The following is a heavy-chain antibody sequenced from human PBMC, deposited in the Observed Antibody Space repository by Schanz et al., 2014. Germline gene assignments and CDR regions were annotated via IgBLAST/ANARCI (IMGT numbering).Heavy chain of an antibody. J-gene: IGHJ4*02. Sequence: QVQLLQSGAEVKKPGASVKVSCKASGYTFTGYYMHWVRQAPGQGLEWMGRINPNSGGTNYAQNLQGRVTMTTDTSTXTAYMELRSLRSDDTAVYYCARDRVYSYGLPADYWGQGTLVTVSS. CDR3: ARDRVYSYGLPADY. CDR2: INPNSGGT. D-gene: IGHD5-18*01. V-gene: IGHV1-2*02. CDR1: GYTFTGYY.